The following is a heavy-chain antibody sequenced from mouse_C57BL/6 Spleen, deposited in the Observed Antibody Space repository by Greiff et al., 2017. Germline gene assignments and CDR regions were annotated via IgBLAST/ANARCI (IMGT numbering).Heavy chain of an antibody. Sequence: GGGLVQPKGSLKLSCAASGFSFNTYAMNWVRQAPGKGLEWVARIRSKSNNYATYYADSVKDRFTISRDDSESMLYLQMNNLKTEDTAMYYCVRRDGYYWYFDVWGTGTTVTVSS. CDR2: IRSKSNNYAT. CDR1: GFSFNTYA. CDR3: VRRDGYYWYFDV. D-gene: IGHD2-3*01. J-gene: IGHJ1*03. V-gene: IGHV10-1*01.